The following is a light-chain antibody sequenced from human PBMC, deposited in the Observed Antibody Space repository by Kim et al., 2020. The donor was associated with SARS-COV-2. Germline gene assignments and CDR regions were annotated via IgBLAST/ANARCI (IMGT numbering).Light chain of an antibody. Sequence: SSELTQDPAVSVALGQTVRITCQGDSLRSYYASWYQQKPGQAPVLVIYGKNNRPSGTPDRFSGSSSGNTASLTITGAQAEDEADYYCNSRDSSGNHHVVFGGGTQLTVL. CDR2: GKN. CDR3: NSRDSSGNHHVV. J-gene: IGLJ2*01. CDR1: SLRSYY. V-gene: IGLV3-19*01.